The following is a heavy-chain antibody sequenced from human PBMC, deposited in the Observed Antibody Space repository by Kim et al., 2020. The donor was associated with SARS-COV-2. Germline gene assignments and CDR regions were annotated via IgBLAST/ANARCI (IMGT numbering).Heavy chain of an antibody. J-gene: IGHJ4*02. CDR1: GFTFSNYA. Sequence: GGSLRLSCIASGFTFSNYAMNWVRQAPGKGLEWVSSITISGGVTYHADSVKGRFTISRDNSKNTLYLQMNSLRAEDTAIYYCAKPIVSAALYGGDYWGQGTLVTVSS. D-gene: IGHD2-2*01. CDR3: AKPIVSAALYGGDY. V-gene: IGHV3-23*01. CDR2: ITISGGVT.